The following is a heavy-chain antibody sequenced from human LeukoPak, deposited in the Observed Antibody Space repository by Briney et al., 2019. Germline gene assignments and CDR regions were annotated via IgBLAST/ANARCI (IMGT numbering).Heavy chain of an antibody. J-gene: IGHJ5*02. Sequence: ASVKVSCKASGYTFTGYYMHWVRQAHGQGLEWMGWINPNSGGTNYAQKFQGRVTMTRDTSISTAYMELSRLRSDDTAVYYCARRSSSYYDWFDPWGQGTLVTVSS. V-gene: IGHV1-2*02. CDR1: GYTFTGYY. CDR3: ARRSSSYYDWFDP. CDR2: INPNSGGT. D-gene: IGHD6-13*01.